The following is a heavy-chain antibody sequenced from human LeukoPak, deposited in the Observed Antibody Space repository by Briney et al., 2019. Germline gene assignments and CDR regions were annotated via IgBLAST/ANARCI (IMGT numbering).Heavy chain of an antibody. V-gene: IGHV3-23*01. J-gene: IGHJ3*02. CDR2: ISGSGGST. D-gene: IGHD3-10*01. CDR3: AKGTQFGSGTYRNDAFEI. CDR1: GFTFSSYA. Sequence: GSLRLSCPASGFTFSSYAMTWVRQAPGKGLEWVSAISGSGGSTYYADSVKGRFTISRDNSKDTLYVQMNSLGAEDTAVYYCAKGTQFGSGTYRNDAFEIWGQGTKVTVSS.